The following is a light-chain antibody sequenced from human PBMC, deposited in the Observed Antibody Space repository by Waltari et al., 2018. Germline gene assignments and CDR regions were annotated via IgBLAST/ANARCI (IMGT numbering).Light chain of an antibody. CDR1: STDVGSRNL. V-gene: IGLV2-23*02. Sequence: QSALTQPPSVSASPGQSITISCTGTSTDVGSRNLVPWYLQNPGNAPKLMIYEVNKRPSGVSNRFSGSKSGNTASLTISGLQAEDEADYYCCSYTTSRTYVFGTGTKVTV. J-gene: IGLJ1*01. CDR2: EVN. CDR3: CSYTTSRTYV.